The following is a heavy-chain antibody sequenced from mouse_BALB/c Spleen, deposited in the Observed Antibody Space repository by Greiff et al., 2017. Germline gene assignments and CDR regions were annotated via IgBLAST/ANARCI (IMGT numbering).Heavy chain of an antibody. Sequence: EVKLMESGGGLVQPGGSLKLSCAASGFTFSSYGMSWVRQTPDKRLELVATINSNGGSTYYPDSVKGRFTISRDNAKNTLYLQMSSLKSEDTAMYYCAREIYDGYYGFAYWGQGTLVTVSA. J-gene: IGHJ3*01. D-gene: IGHD2-3*01. CDR1: GFTFSSYG. V-gene: IGHV5-6-3*01. CDR2: INSNGGST. CDR3: AREIYDGYYGFAY.